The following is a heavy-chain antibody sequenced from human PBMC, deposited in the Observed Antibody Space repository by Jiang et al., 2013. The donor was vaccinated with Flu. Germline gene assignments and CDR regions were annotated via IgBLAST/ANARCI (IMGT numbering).Heavy chain of an antibody. Sequence: SGSGLVKPSQTLSLTCAVSGGSISSGGYSWSWIRQPPGKGLEWIGYIYHSGSTYYNPSLKSRVTISVDRSKNQFSLKLSSVTAADTAVYYCARGRYYYGSGSYPFFDYWGQGTLVTVSS. V-gene: IGHV4-30-2*01. CDR2: IYHSGST. J-gene: IGHJ4*02. CDR1: GGSISSGGYS. D-gene: IGHD3-10*01. CDR3: ARGRYYYGSGSYPFFDY.